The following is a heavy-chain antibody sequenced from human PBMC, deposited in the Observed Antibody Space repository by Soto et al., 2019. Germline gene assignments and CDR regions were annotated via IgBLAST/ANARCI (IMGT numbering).Heavy chain of an antibody. D-gene: IGHD2-21*02. CDR1: GFSLSTSGVG. CDR2: IYWDDDK. V-gene: IGHV2-5*02. J-gene: IGHJ5*02. CDR3: AHRVSNSDHPVEARFNWFDP. Sequence: QITLKESGPTLVKPTQTLTLTCTFSGFSLSTSGVGVGWIRQPPGKALEWLALIYWDDDKRYSPSLKSRLTTTKNTSKNQVVLTITKMDPVDTATYYCAHRVSNSDHPVEARFNWFDPWGQGTLVTVSS.